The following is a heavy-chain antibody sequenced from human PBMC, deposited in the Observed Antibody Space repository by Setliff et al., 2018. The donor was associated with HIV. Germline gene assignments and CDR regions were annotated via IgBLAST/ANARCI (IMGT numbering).Heavy chain of an antibody. CDR1: GFTFSRHW. CDR3: TRNNVAWYQPLGYFDL. D-gene: IGHD2-2*01. V-gene: IGHV3-15*01. CDR2: IKSKTDGGTT. Sequence: GGSLRLSCAASGFTFSRHWMSWVRQAAGKGLEWVGRIKSKTDGGTTDYAAPVKGRFTIPRDDSKNMLYLQMNSLKTEDTAVYYCTRNNVAWYQPLGYFDLWGRGNLVTVSS. J-gene: IGHJ2*01.